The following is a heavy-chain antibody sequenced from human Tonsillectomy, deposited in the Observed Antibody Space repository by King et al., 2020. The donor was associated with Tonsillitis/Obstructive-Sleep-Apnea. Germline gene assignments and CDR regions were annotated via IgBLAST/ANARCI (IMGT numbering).Heavy chain of an antibody. CDR3: AADYNNGNDVFDF. D-gene: IGHD1-1*01. J-gene: IGHJ4*02. CDR1: GLIFSDYA. V-gene: IGHV3-48*02. CDR2: ISSTSTTI. Sequence: VQLVESGGGLVEPGGPLRLSCAASGLIFSDYAMNWARQAPGKGLEWLSYISSTSTTIHYADSVKGRFSISRDNAQNSLYLHMNSLRDEDTALYFCAADYNNGNDVFDFWGQGALVTVSS.